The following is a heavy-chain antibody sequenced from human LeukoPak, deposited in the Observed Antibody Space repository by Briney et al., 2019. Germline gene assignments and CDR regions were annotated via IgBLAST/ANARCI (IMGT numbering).Heavy chain of an antibody. V-gene: IGHV4-34*01. CDR2: INHSGST. D-gene: IGHD3-10*01. CDR1: GGSFSGYY. CDR3: ARTRMIFSFYRGSGSHYAFDI. Sequence: PSETLSLTCAVYGGSFSGYYWSWIRQPPGKGLEWIGEINHSGSTNYNPSLKSRVTISVDTSKNQFSLKLSSVTAADTAVYYCARTRMIFSFYRGSGSHYAFDIWGQGTMVTVSS. J-gene: IGHJ3*02.